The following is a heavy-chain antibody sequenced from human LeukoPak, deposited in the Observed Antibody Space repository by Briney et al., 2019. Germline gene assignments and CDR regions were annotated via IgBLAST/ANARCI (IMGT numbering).Heavy chain of an antibody. CDR3: ARGRFPNWFDP. D-gene: IGHD3-10*01. CDR1: GGSFSGYY. V-gene: IGHV4-31*11. J-gene: IGHJ5*02. Sequence: SGTLSLTCAVYGGSFSGYYWSWIRQHPGKGLEWIGYIYYSGSTYYNPSLKSRVTISVDTSKNQFSLKLSSVTAADTAVYYCARGRFPNWFDPWGQGTLVTVSS. CDR2: IYYSGST.